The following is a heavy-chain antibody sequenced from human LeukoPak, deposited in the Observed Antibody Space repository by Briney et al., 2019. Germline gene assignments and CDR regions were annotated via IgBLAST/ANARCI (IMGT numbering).Heavy chain of an antibody. CDR3: ARAPVLYNWNYVNKKSRFDP. CDR2: INHSGST. CDR1: GGSISSSSYY. V-gene: IGHV4-39*07. J-gene: IGHJ5*02. D-gene: IGHD1-7*01. Sequence: SETLSLTCTVSGGSISSSSYYWSWIRQPPGKGLEWIGEINHSGSTNYNPSLKSRVTISVDTSKNQFSLKLSSVTAADTAVYYCARAPVLYNWNYVNKKSRFDPWGQGTLVTVSS.